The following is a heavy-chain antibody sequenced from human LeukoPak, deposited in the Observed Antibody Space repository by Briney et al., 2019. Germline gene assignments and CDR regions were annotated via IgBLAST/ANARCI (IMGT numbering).Heavy chain of an antibody. Sequence: ASVKVSCKASGGTFSSYAISWVRQAPGQGLEWMGWINPNSGGTNYAQKFQGRVTMTRDTSISTAYMELSRLRSDDTAVYYCARVVDPYYYYMDVWGKGTTVTISS. V-gene: IGHV1-2*02. CDR3: ARVVDPYYYYMDV. CDR1: GGTFSSYA. J-gene: IGHJ6*03. D-gene: IGHD5-12*01. CDR2: INPNSGGT.